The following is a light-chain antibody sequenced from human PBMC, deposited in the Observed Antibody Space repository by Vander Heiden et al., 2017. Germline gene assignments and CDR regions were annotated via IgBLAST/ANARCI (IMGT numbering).Light chain of an antibody. CDR1: QSISTY. Sequence: DIQMTPSPSSLSASVGDRVTITRRASQSISTYLNWYQQKPGKAPKLLIYAASSLQSGVPSRFSGSGSGTDFTLTINSLQPEDFATYYCQQSYSTPRTFGPGTKVDIK. CDR3: QQSYSTPRT. J-gene: IGKJ3*01. V-gene: IGKV1-39*01. CDR2: AAS.